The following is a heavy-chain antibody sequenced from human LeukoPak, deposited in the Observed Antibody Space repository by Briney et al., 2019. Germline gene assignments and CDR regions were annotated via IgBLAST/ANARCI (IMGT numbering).Heavy chain of an antibody. CDR3: ARDTSSSPGY. Sequence: GASVKVSCKASGYSFTGYYLHWVRQAPGRGLEWMGWINPNSGGTNYAQKFQGRVTITRDTSISTAYMELSRLTSDDTAIYYCARDTSSSPGYWGQGTLVTVSS. D-gene: IGHD2-2*01. J-gene: IGHJ4*02. CDR1: GYSFTGYY. CDR2: INPNSGGT. V-gene: IGHV1-2*02.